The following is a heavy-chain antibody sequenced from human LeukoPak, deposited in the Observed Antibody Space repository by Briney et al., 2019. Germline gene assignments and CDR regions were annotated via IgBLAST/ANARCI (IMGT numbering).Heavy chain of an antibody. Sequence: PGGSLRLSCAASGFTFSSYAMSWVRQAPGKGLEWVSSIIPSGGSTYYADSVKGRFTISRDNSKNTLYLQMNSLRAEDTAVYYCAKSILVVVPVAAADSWGQGTLVTVSS. CDR1: GFTFSSYA. J-gene: IGHJ4*02. V-gene: IGHV3-23*01. CDR3: AKSILVVVPVAAADS. D-gene: IGHD2-2*01. CDR2: IIPSGGST.